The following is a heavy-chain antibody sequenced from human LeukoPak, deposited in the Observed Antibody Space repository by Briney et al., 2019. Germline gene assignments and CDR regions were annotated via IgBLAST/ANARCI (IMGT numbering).Heavy chain of an antibody. CDR1: GYSITSGYY. D-gene: IGHD1-20*01. V-gene: IGHV4-38-2*02. Sequence: SETLSLTCTVSGYSITSGYYWGWIRQPPGKGLEWIGSIYYSGSTYYNPSLKSRVTISVDTSKNQFSLKLSSVTAADTAVYYCARDPSNWSDAFDIWGQGTMVTVSS. J-gene: IGHJ3*02. CDR2: IYYSGST. CDR3: ARDPSNWSDAFDI.